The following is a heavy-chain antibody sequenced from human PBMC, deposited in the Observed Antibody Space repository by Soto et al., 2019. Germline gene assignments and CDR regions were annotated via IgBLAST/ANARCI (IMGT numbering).Heavy chain of an antibody. Sequence: SETLSLTCTVSGGSISSYYWSWIRQPPGKGQEWIGYIYYSGSTNYNPSLKSRVTISVDMFKNQFSLKLSSVTAADTAVYYCARNADFSMFFFDYWGQGTLVTVSS. CDR1: GGSISSYY. J-gene: IGHJ4*02. CDR2: IYYSGST. V-gene: IGHV4-59*01. CDR3: ARNADFSMFFFDY. D-gene: IGHD3-10*02.